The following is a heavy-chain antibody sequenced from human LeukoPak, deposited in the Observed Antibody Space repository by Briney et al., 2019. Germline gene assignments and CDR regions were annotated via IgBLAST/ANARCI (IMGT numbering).Heavy chain of an antibody. J-gene: IGHJ4*02. CDR1: GFTFSSYW. D-gene: IGHD6-6*01. CDR2: IKQDGSEK. Sequence: GGSLRLSCAASGFTFSSYWMIWVRQAPARGWEGVANIKQDGSEKYYVDSVKGRFPISSDNAKNSLYLQMNSLRAEDTAVYYCARGTYSSSRFDYWGQGPLVPVSS. V-gene: IGHV3-7*01. CDR3: ARGTYSSSRFDY.